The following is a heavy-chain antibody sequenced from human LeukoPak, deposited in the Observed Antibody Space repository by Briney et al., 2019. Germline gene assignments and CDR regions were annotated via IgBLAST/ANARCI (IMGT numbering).Heavy chain of an antibody. V-gene: IGHV3-48*04. Sequence: PGGSLRLSCAASGFTFSSYGMHWVRQAPGKGLEWVADIVSTGLNKYYADSVKGRFTISRDNAKNSLDLQMNSLRAEDTAVYYCARHWNTRLDYWGQGIRVTVSS. CDR1: GFTFSSYG. CDR3: ARHWNTRLDY. D-gene: IGHD1/OR15-1a*01. CDR2: IVSTGLNK. J-gene: IGHJ4*02.